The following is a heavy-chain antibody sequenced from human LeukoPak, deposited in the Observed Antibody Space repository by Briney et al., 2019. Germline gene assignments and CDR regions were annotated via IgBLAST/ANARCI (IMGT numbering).Heavy chain of an antibody. Sequence: PGGSLRLSCAVSGFSFSIDEMNWVRQAPGKGLEWVSLISYNGGTVNYADSVKGRFIISRDNAKNSLFLQLSSLRVEDTAIYYCAKHHMSSWGQGTLVTVSS. CDR2: ISYNGGTV. CDR1: GFSFSIDE. CDR3: AKHHMSS. V-gene: IGHV3-48*03. J-gene: IGHJ5*02. D-gene: IGHD3-10*01.